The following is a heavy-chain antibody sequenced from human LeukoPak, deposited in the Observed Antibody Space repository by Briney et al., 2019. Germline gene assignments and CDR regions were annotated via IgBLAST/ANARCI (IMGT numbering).Heavy chain of an antibody. V-gene: IGHV1-2*02. J-gene: IGHJ3*02. CDR2: INPNSGGT. CDR3: ARVWQYSRSSGAFDI. D-gene: IGHD6-6*01. CDR1: GYSFTGYY. Sequence: ASVKVTCKASGYSFTGYYMHWVRQAPGQGLEWMGWINPNSGGTNYVQNFQGRVTMTRDTSISTAYMELSRLRSDDTALYYCARVWQYSRSSGAFDIWGQGTMVTVSS.